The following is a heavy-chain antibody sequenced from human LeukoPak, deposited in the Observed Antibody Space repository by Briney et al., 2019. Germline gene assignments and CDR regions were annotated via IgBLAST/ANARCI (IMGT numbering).Heavy chain of an antibody. CDR3: AARSSGNPYF. Sequence: GGSLRLSCTASGLTLSNYWVIWVRQAPGKGLQWVAKIKQDGSEKYYVDSVKGRLTISRDNAENSLYLRMNSLRVEDTAVYYCAARSSGNPYFWGQGTLVTVSS. D-gene: IGHD1-26*01. J-gene: IGHJ4*02. CDR1: GLTLSNYW. V-gene: IGHV3-7*03. CDR2: IKQDGSEK.